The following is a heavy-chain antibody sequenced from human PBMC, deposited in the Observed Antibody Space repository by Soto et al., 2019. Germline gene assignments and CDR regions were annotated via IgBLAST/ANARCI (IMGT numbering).Heavy chain of an antibody. V-gene: IGHV4-31*03. CDR1: GGSISSINYY. D-gene: IGHD3-3*02. J-gene: IGHJ3*01. CDR3: ARLAQWDGFDP. CDR2: ISYSGST. Sequence: QVQLQESGPGLVKPSQTLSLTCTVSGGSISSINYYWSWIRQHPEKGLEWIGYISYSGSTFYKSSLKSRVTISLDTSKSQFSLKLTSVTAADTAICLCARLAQWDGFDPWGQGTMVTVSS.